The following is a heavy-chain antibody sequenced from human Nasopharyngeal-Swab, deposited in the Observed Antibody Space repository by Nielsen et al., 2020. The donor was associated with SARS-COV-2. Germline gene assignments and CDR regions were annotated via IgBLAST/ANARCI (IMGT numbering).Heavy chain of an antibody. Sequence: SCTVSGGSISSGGYYWSWIRQHPGKGLEWIGYIYYSGSTYYNPSLKSRVTISVDTSKNQFSLKLSSVTAADTAVYYCARGRAMVRGVTEYYFDYWGQGTLVTVSS. J-gene: IGHJ4*02. CDR1: GGSISSGGYY. V-gene: IGHV4-31*02. CDR3: ARGRAMVRGVTEYYFDY. D-gene: IGHD3-10*01. CDR2: IYYSGST.